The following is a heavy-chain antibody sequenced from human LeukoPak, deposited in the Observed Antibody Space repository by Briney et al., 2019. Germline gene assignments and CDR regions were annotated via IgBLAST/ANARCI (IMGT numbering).Heavy chain of an antibody. V-gene: IGHV1-18*01. CDR2: ISAYNDDT. J-gene: IGHJ4*02. D-gene: IGHD1-26*01. Sequence: ASVKVSCKASGYTFTSYGISWVRQAPGQGLEWMGWISAYNDDTNYAQKFQGRVAMTSDTSTTTAYMELRSLRSDDTAVYYCARGDRITTTGYFDYWGQGTLVTVSS. CDR3: ARGDRITTTGYFDY. CDR1: GYTFTSYG.